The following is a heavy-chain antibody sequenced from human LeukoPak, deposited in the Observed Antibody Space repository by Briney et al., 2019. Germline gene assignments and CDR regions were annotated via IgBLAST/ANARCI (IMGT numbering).Heavy chain of an antibody. CDR3: AKVVVGATTGYAFDI. V-gene: IGHV3-30-3*01. D-gene: IGHD1-26*01. CDR1: GFTFSSYA. J-gene: IGHJ3*02. CDR2: ISYDGSNK. Sequence: PGRSLRLSCAASGFTFSSYAMHWVRQAPGKGLGWVAVISYDGSNKYYADSVKGRFTISRDNSKNTLYLQMNSLRAEDTAVYYCAKVVVGATTGYAFDIWGQGTMVTVSS.